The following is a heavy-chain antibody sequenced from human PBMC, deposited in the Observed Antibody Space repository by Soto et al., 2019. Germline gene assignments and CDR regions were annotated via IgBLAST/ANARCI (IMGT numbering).Heavy chain of an antibody. J-gene: IGHJ4*02. D-gene: IGHD2-2*01. CDR2: ISDSGST. CDR3: ARQTCSSTTCYRHFDY. Sequence: SETLSLTCTVSGGSISSYYWSWIRQPPGKGLEWIGYISDSGSTNYNPSLKSRVTMSVDTSKNQLSLKMNSVTAADTAVYYCARQTCSSTTCYRHFDYWGQGTLVTVSP. CDR1: GGSISSYY. V-gene: IGHV4-59*01.